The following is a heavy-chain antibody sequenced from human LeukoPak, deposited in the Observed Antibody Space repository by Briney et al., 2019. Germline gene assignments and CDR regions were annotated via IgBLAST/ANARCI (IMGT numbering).Heavy chain of an antibody. CDR2: IYYSGST. D-gene: IGHD6-13*01. CDR1: GGSISSSSYY. Sequence: SETLSLTCTVSGGSISSSSYYWGWIRQPPGKGLVWIGSIYYSGSTYYNPSLKSRVTISVDTSKNQFSLKLSSVTAADTAVYYCASAAGTLGDAFDIWGQGTMVTVSS. V-gene: IGHV4-39*01. J-gene: IGHJ3*02. CDR3: ASAAGTLGDAFDI.